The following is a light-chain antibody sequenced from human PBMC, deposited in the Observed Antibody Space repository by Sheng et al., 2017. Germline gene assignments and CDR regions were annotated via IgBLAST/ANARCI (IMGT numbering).Light chain of an antibody. CDR2: DAA. CDR3: QQRSDWPLT. J-gene: IGKJ4*01. V-gene: IGKV3-11*01. CDR1: QSVSRF. Sequence: EIVLTQSPATLSLSPGERATLSCRASQSVSRFLAWYQQKPGQAPRLLIYDAASRATGIPVRFSGSGSETDFTLTISSLEAADFAVYYCQQRSDWPLTFGGGTKVEIK.